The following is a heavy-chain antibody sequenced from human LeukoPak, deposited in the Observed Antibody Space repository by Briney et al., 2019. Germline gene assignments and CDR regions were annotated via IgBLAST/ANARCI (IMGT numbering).Heavy chain of an antibody. V-gene: IGHV3-7*01. J-gene: IGHJ6*02. CDR3: ARDRDYDFWSGYYNPYYYYYGMDV. D-gene: IGHD3-3*01. Sequence: PGGSLRLSCAASGFTFSTYWMAWIRQVPGKGLEWVANIKEDGSEKYYVDSVKGRFSISRDNAKNSLYLQMNSLRAEDTAVYYCARDRDYDFWSGYYNPYYYYYGMDVWGQGTTVTVSS. CDR2: IKEDGSEK. CDR1: GFTFSTYW.